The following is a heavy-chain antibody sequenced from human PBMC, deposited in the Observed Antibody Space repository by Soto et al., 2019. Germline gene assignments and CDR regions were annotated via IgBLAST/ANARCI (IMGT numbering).Heavy chain of an antibody. J-gene: IGHJ5*02. D-gene: IGHD5-12*01. CDR3: AKGRGMATPLDP. Sequence: PGGSLRLSCAASGFTFSSYGMHWVRQAPGKGLEWVAVISYDGSNKYYADSVKGRFTISRDNSKNTLYLQMNSLRAEDTAVYYCAKGRGMATPLDPWDQRTLVTVSS. CDR1: GFTFSSYG. CDR2: ISYDGSNK. V-gene: IGHV3-30*18.